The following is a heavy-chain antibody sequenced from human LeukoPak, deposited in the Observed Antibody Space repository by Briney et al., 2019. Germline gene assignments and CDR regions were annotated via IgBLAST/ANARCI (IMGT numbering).Heavy chain of an antibody. CDR2: ISWNSGSI. V-gene: IGHV3-9*01. Sequence: GRSLRLSCAASGFTFDDYAMHWVRQAPGKGLEWVSGISWNSGSIGYADSVKGRFTISRDNAKNSLYLQMNSLRAEDTALYYCAKVEWELRSGAFDIWGQGTMVTVSS. D-gene: IGHD1-26*01. CDR1: GFTFDDYA. J-gene: IGHJ3*02. CDR3: AKVEWELRSGAFDI.